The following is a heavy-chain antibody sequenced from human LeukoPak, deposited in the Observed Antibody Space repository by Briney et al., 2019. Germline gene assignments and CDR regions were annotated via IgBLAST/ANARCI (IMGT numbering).Heavy chain of an antibody. CDR3: ARLTDYGHTSPCDAFDI. J-gene: IGHJ3*02. CDR2: IYYSGST. V-gene: IGHV4-59*01. CDR1: GGSISSYY. D-gene: IGHD4-17*01. Sequence: PSETLSLTCTVSGGSISSYYWSWLRQPPGKGLEWIGYIYYSGSTNYNPSLKSRVTISVDTSKNQFSLKLSSVTAADTAVYYCARLTDYGHTSPCDAFDIWGQGTMVTVSS.